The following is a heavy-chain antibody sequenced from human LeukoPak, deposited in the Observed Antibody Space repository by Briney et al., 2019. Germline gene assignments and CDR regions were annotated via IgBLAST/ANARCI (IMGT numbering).Heavy chain of an antibody. CDR3: AKDGGGLRFFDY. Sequence: GGSLRISCAASGFSFTDYAMSWVRQAPTKGLEWVSAISGSGGSTYYADSVKGRFTISRDNSKNTLYLQMNSLRAEDTAVYYCAKDGGGLRFFDYWGQGTLVTVSS. CDR2: ISGSGGST. D-gene: IGHD3-3*01. J-gene: IGHJ4*02. V-gene: IGHV3-23*01. CDR1: GFSFTDYA.